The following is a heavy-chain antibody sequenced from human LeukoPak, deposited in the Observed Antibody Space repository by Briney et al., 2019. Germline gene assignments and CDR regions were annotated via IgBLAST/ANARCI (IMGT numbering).Heavy chain of an antibody. V-gene: IGHV3-7*01. CDR3: VRDGGVSGYDLLDY. CDR2: INQDGSEG. D-gene: IGHD5-12*01. Sequence: QPGGSLRLSCAASGFTFSHYWMTWVRQAPGKGLEWVAQINQDGSEGYYMDSVKARFTISRDNAKNSVFLQMNSLSAEDTAVYYCVRDGGVSGYDLLDYWGQGTLVTVSS. CDR1: GFTFSHYW. J-gene: IGHJ4*02.